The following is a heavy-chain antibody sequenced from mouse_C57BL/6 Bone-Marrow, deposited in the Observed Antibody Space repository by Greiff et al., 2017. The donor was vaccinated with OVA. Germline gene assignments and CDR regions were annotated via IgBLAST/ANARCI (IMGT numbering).Heavy chain of an antibody. Sequence: QVQLKQSGAELMKPGASVKLSCKATGYTFTGYWIEWVKQRPGHGLEWIGEILPGSGSTNYNEKFKGKATFTADTSSNTAYMQLSSMTTEDSAIYYCARGGIYYDYESLYYYAMDYWGQGTSVTVSS. D-gene: IGHD2-4*01. CDR1: GYTFTGYW. CDR2: ILPGSGST. V-gene: IGHV1-9*01. CDR3: ARGGIYYDYESLYYYAMDY. J-gene: IGHJ4*01.